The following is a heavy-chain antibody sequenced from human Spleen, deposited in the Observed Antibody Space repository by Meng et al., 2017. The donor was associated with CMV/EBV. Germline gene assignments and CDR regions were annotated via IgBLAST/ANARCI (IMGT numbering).Heavy chain of an antibody. Sequence: SETLSLTCTVSGGSISGFYWHWIRQAPGRGLEWIGDIFSSGRIDYSPILQGRVTISVDMSKNQFTLKLSSVTAADTAVYYCAKIFPSDYYKYTMDVWGQGTTVTVSS. CDR1: GGSISGFY. V-gene: IGHV4-59*12. D-gene: IGHD3-3*01. CDR2: IFSSGRI. J-gene: IGHJ6*02. CDR3: AKIFPSDYYKYTMDV.